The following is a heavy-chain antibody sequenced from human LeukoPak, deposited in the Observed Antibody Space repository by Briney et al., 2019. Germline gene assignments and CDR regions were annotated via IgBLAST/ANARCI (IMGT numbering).Heavy chain of an antibody. J-gene: IGHJ6*03. V-gene: IGHV4-39*01. CDR1: GGSISSSSYY. D-gene: IGHD3-3*01. CDR3: ARRGSITSYMGV. Sequence: PSETLSLTCTVSGGSISSSSYYWGWIRQPPGKGLEWIGNIYKSGSTYYNPSLKSRVTISVDTSKNQFSLKLNSVTAADTAVYYCARRGSITSYMGVWGKGTTVTISS. CDR2: IYKSGST.